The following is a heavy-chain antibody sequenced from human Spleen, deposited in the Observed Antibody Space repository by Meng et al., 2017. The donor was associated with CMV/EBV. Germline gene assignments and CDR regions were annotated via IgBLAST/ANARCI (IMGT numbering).Heavy chain of an antibody. CDR3: ASSSPFGAYYFDY. Sequence: QVPLQQWRAGVLKPSETLSLTGAVDGGSFSGYYWGWIRQPPGKGLEWIGEINHSGSTNYNPSLKSRVTISVDTSKNQFSLKLSSVTAADTAVYYCASSSPFGAYYFDYWGQGTLVTVSS. J-gene: IGHJ4*02. D-gene: IGHD3-10*01. V-gene: IGHV4-34*01. CDR2: INHSGST. CDR1: GGSFSGYY.